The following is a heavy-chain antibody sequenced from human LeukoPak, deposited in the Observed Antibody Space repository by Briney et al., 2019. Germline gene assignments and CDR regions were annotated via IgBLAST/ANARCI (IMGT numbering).Heavy chain of an antibody. CDR3: AREGLYSSTLTAFDI. CDR2: ISGSGGST. CDR1: GFTFNNYV. J-gene: IGHJ3*02. V-gene: IGHV3-23*01. D-gene: IGHD6-13*01. Sequence: PPGGSLRLSCAASGFTFNNYVMTWVRQTPGKGLEWVSAISGSGGSTYYADSVKGRFTISRDNSKNTLYLQMNSLRAEDTAVYYCAREGLYSSTLTAFDIWGQGTMVTVSS.